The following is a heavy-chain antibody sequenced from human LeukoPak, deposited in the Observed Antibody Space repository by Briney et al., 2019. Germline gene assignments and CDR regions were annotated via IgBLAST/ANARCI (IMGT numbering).Heavy chain of an antibody. CDR1: GFTFSSYA. Sequence: PGGSLRPSCAASGFTFSSYAMSWVRQAPGKGLEWVSAISGSGGSTYYADSVKGRFTISRDNSKNTLYLQMNSLRAEDTAVYYCAKGFLGYSGYDFGPSDYWGQGTLVTVSS. D-gene: IGHD5-12*01. CDR2: ISGSGGST. V-gene: IGHV3-23*01. CDR3: AKGFLGYSGYDFGPSDY. J-gene: IGHJ4*02.